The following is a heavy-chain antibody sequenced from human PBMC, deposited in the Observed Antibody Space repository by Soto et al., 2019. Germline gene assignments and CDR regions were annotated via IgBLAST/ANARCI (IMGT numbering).Heavy chain of an antibody. CDR2: ISGYNGHT. D-gene: IGHD3-10*01. V-gene: IGHV1-18*01. CDR1: CYTITNYG. J-gene: IGHJ2*01. Sequence: ASGKVSCKASCYTITNYGINWVRQASGQGLEWMGWISGYNGHTKYAQKLQGRVTMTTDTSTSTAYMEVRRLGSDDTAVYYCAKRIGGRRNLNSYCTRRSPDL. CDR3: AKRIGGRRNLNSYCTRRSPDL.